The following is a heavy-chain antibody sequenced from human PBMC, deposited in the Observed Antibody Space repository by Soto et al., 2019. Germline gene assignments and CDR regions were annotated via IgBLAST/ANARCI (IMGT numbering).Heavy chain of an antibody. CDR1: GYTFTNHG. CDR3: ARNSSGRYNWFDP. Sequence: QVQLLQSGAEVKKPGASVKVSCKASGYTFTNHGISWVRQAPGQGLEWMGWISAYNGNTKYAQNLQGRVTMTTDTSTSPAYMELRSLTSDDTAVYYCARNSSGRYNWFDPWGQGTLVTVSS. CDR2: ISAYNGNT. J-gene: IGHJ5*02. V-gene: IGHV1-18*01. D-gene: IGHD6-19*01.